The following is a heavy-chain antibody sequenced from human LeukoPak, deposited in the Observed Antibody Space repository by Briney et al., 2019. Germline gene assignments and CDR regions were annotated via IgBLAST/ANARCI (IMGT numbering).Heavy chain of an antibody. V-gene: IGHV4-34*01. Sequence: SETLALTCAVYDGSFTGYFWNWIRQSPAKGLESVGEINHRGYTNYNPSLKSRLTISVDTSKNTFSLRLTSVTAADTAVYFCARDPTTVMTVPWYFDTWGQETLVTVSS. CDR2: INHRGYT. J-gene: IGHJ4*02. D-gene: IGHD4-11*01. CDR3: ARDPTTVMTVPWYFDT. CDR1: DGSFTGYF.